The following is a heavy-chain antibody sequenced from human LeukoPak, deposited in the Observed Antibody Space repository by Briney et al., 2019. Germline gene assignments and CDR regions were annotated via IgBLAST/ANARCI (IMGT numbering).Heavy chain of an antibody. CDR1: GFTVSSNS. CDR3: ARRAGAYSHPYDY. D-gene: IGHD4/OR15-4a*01. CDR2: IYSDNT. Sequence: GGSLRLSCTVSGFTVSSNSMSWVRQAPGKGLEWVSFIYSDNTHYSDSVKGRFTISRDNSKNTLYLQMDSLRTEDTAVYYCARRAGAYSHPYDYWGQGTLVTVSS. J-gene: IGHJ4*02. V-gene: IGHV3-53*01.